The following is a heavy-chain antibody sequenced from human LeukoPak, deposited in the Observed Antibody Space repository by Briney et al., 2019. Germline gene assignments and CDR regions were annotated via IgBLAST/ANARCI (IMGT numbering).Heavy chain of an antibody. D-gene: IGHD6-13*01. CDR2: IYYSGST. Sequence: SETLSLTCTVSGGSISINSYYWGWIRQPPGKGLEWIGSIYYSGSTYYNPSLKSRVTISVDTSKNQFSLRLSSVTAADTAVYFCARTYSSSWFSWGQGTLVTVSS. V-gene: IGHV4-39*01. J-gene: IGHJ5*02. CDR1: GGSISINSYY. CDR3: ARTYSSSWFS.